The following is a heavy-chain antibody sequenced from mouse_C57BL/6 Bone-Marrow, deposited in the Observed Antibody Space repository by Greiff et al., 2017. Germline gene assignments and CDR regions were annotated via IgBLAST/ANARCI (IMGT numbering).Heavy chain of an antibody. CDR3: ARGGTRRRFAY. V-gene: IGHV3-6*01. J-gene: IGHJ3*01. D-gene: IGHD3-3*01. CDR2: ISYDGSN. Sequence: EVQVVESGPGLVKPSQSLSLTCSVTGYSITSGYYWNWIRQFPGNKLEWMGYISYDGSNNYNPSLKNRISITRDTSKNQFFLKLNSVTTEDTATYYCARGGTRRRFAYWGQGTLVTVAA. CDR1: GYSITSGYY.